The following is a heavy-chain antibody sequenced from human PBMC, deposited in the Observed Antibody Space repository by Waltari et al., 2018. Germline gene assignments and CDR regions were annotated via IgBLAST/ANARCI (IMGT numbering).Heavy chain of an antibody. Sequence: QVQLVESGGGVVQPGRSLRLSCAASGFTFSSYGMHWVRQAPGKGLEWVEVSSYDGSNKYYAEAVKGRLTISRDNSKNTLYLQMNSLRAEDTAVYYCAKDDVLRFLETYGMDVWGQGTMVTVSS. J-gene: IGHJ6*02. CDR1: GFTFSSYG. CDR3: AKDDVLRFLETYGMDV. V-gene: IGHV3-30*18. CDR2: SSYDGSNK. D-gene: IGHD3-3*01.